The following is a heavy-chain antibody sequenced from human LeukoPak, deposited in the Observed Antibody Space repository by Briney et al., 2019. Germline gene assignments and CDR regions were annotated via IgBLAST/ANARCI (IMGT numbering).Heavy chain of an antibody. Sequence: SETLSLTCAVYGGSFSGYYWSWIRQPPGKGLEWIGEINHSGSTNYNPSLKSRVDTSKNQFSLKLSSVTAADTAVYYYARDPRGGSGSNWFDPWGQGTLVTVSS. V-gene: IGHV4-34*01. D-gene: IGHD3-10*01. J-gene: IGHJ5*02. CDR3: ARDPRGGSGSNWFDP. CDR2: INHSGST. CDR1: GGSFSGYY.